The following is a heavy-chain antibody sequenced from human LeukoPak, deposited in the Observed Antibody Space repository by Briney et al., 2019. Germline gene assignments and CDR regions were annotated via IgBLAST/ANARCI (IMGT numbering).Heavy chain of an antibody. CDR1: GGSISSGDYY. J-gene: IGHJ4*02. V-gene: IGHV4-30-4*01. D-gene: IGHD3-22*01. Sequence: KSSQTLSLTCTVSGGSISSGDYYWSWIRQPPGKGLEWIGYIYYSGSTYYNPSLKSRVTISVDTSKNQFSLKLSSVSAADTAVYYCARVPYDSSGYPYFDYWGQGTLVTVSS. CDR3: ARVPYDSSGYPYFDY. CDR2: IYYSGST.